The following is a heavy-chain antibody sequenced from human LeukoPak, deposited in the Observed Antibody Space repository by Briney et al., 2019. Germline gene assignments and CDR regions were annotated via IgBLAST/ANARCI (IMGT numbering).Heavy chain of an antibody. V-gene: IGHV3-74*01. J-gene: IGHJ4*02. CDR1: GFTFSRYW. Sequence: GGSLRLSCAASGFTFSRYWMHWVRQAPGKGLVWVSRINSDGSSTSYADSVKGRFTISRDNAKNTLYLQMNSLRAEDTAVYYCARESSVGAHKAFDYWGQGTPVTVSS. CDR2: INSDGSST. D-gene: IGHD1-26*01. CDR3: ARESSVGAHKAFDY.